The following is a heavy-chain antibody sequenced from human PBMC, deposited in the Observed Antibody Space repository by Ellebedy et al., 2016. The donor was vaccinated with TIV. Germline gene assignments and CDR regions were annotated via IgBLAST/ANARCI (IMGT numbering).Heavy chain of an antibody. CDR1: GGSISSSSYY. Sequence: SETLSLTXTVSGGSISSSSYYWGWIRQPPGKGLEWIGSIYYSGSTYYNPSLKSRVTISVDTSKNQFSLKLSSVTAADTAVYYCARGRLEGFLEWLLMDVWGKGTTVTVSS. V-gene: IGHV4-39*01. J-gene: IGHJ6*03. D-gene: IGHD3-3*01. CDR2: IYYSGST. CDR3: ARGRLEGFLEWLLMDV.